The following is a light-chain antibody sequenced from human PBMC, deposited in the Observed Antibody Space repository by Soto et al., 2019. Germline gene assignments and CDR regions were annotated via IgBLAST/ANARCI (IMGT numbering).Light chain of an antibody. CDR3: SSYAGSIYV. CDR1: SSDVGGYNY. J-gene: IGLJ1*01. V-gene: IGLV2-8*01. CDR2: EVS. Sequence: QSALTQPPCASGSPGQSVTISCTGTSSDVGGYNYVSWYQQHPGKAPKLMIYEVSKRPSGVPDRFSGSKSGNTASLTVSGLEAEDEADYYCSSYAGSIYVFGTGTKLTVL.